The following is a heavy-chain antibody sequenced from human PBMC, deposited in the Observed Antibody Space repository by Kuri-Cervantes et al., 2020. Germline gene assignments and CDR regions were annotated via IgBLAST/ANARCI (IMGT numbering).Heavy chain of an antibody. Sequence: SETLSLTCSVHGASFSGYYWSWIRQSPGKGLEWIGEINDSGSPNYNASLKSRVTISLDTSKMQFSLKLSSVTAADTAVYYCARGGRDYVWGSYRQYWYFDLWGRGTLVTVSS. CDR2: INDSGSP. J-gene: IGHJ2*01. CDR3: ARGGRDYVWGSYRQYWYFDL. CDR1: GASFSGYY. V-gene: IGHV4-34*01. D-gene: IGHD3-16*02.